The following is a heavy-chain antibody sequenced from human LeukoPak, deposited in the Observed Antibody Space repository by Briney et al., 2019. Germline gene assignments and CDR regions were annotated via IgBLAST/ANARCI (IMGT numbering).Heavy chain of an antibody. CDR1: GFTFNDYY. Sequence: PGGSLRLSCAASGFTFNDYYMSWIRQAPGRGLEWLSYINIGGTNTHYADSVKGRFTISRDNAKKSLYLEMNNLRAEDTAVYYCATDGAGFDTWGQGVLVTVSS. CDR2: INIGGTNT. J-gene: IGHJ5*02. CDR3: ATDGAGFDT. V-gene: IGHV3-11*01.